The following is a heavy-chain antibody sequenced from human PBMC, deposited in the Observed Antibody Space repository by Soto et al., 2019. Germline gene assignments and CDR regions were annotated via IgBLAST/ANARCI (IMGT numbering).Heavy chain of an antibody. Sequence: GGSLRLSCAASGFTFSSYAMSWVRQAPGKGLEWVSAISGSGGSTYYADSVKGRFTISRDNSKNTLYLQMNSLRAEDTAVYYCAKAGDYGDYPAAFAYYYYYGMDVWGQGTTVTVSS. D-gene: IGHD4-17*01. CDR1: GFTFSSYA. J-gene: IGHJ6*02. CDR3: AKAGDYGDYPAAFAYYYYYGMDV. V-gene: IGHV3-23*01. CDR2: ISGSGGST.